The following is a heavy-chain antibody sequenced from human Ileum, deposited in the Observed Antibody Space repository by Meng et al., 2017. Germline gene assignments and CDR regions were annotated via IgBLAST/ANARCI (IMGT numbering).Heavy chain of an antibody. D-gene: IGHD1-26*01. V-gene: IGHV4-34*01. CDR3: VRGPARETHDFDY. CDR2: IHHSGRT. CDR1: GGSFNDYY. Sequence: QVQLNQWGAGLLKPSETLSLTCAVFGGSFNDYYWSWVRQSPGKGLEWIGQIHHSGRTNYKSSLERRVTISVDTSKSQFSLKLTSVTAVDTAMYYCVRGPARETHDFDYWGQGALVTVSS. J-gene: IGHJ4*02.